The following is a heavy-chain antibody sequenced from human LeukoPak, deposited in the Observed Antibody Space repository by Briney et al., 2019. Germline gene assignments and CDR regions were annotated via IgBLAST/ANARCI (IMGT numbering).Heavy chain of an antibody. Sequence: GGSLRLSCAASGFTFSNYGLSWVRQAPGKGLEWVSYISSSGSTIYYADSVKGRFTISRDNAKNSLYLQMNSLRAEDTAVYYCARDPDYYDSSGYYDFDYWGQGTLVTVS. CDR2: ISSSGSTI. CDR3: ARDPDYYDSSGYYDFDY. J-gene: IGHJ4*02. V-gene: IGHV3-48*04. CDR1: GFTFSNYG. D-gene: IGHD3-22*01.